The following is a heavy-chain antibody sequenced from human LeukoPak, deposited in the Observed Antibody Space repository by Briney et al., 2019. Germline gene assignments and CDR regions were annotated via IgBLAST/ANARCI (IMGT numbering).Heavy chain of an antibody. CDR2: ISYDGSNK. J-gene: IGHJ4*02. CDR3: ARGRYYDSSGYFDY. Sequence: GGSLRLSLAASGFTFISYAMHWVRQAPGKGLEWVAVISYDGSNKYYADSVKGRFTISRDNSKNTLYLQMNSLRAEDTAVYYCARGRYYDSSGYFDYWGQGTLVTVSS. V-gene: IGHV3-30-3*01. D-gene: IGHD3-22*01. CDR1: GFTFISYA.